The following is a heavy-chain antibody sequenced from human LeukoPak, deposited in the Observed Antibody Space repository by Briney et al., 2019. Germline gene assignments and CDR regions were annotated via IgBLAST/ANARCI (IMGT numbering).Heavy chain of an antibody. V-gene: IGHV3-21*01. Sequence: GGSLRLSCAASGFTFSSYSMNWVRQAPGKGLEWVSSISSSSSYTYYADSVKGRFTISRDNAKNSLYLQMNSLRAEDTAVYYCARGTIWYGVVAYYFDYWGQGTLVTVSS. J-gene: IGHJ4*02. D-gene: IGHD3-3*01. CDR1: GFTFSSYS. CDR2: ISSSSSYT. CDR3: ARGTIWYGVVAYYFDY.